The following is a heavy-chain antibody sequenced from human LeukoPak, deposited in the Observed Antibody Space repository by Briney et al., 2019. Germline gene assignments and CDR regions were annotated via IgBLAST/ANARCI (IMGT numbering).Heavy chain of an antibody. CDR3: AKSRSHSSTWYGSDFDY. D-gene: IGHD6-13*01. Sequence: GGSLRLSCAAPGFTFSSYAMGWVRQAPGKGLEWVSGLSGSGGDTYYADSVKGRFTISRDNSNNTLCLQMNSLRAEDTALYYCAKSRSHSSTWYGSDFDYWGQGTLVTVSS. CDR1: GFTFSSYA. CDR2: LSGSGGDT. V-gene: IGHV3-23*01. J-gene: IGHJ4*02.